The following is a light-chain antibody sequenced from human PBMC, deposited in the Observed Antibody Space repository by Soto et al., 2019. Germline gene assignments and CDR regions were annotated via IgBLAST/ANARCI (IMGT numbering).Light chain of an antibody. CDR2: KAS. Sequence: DIQMTQSPSTLSASVGDRVSITCRASQSISSWLAWYQQKPGKAPNLLIYKASSLESGVPSRFSGSGSGTEFTLTIRSLQPDAFATYYCQQYDSYPYTFGQGTKLEIK. J-gene: IGKJ2*01. CDR1: QSISSW. CDR3: QQYDSYPYT. V-gene: IGKV1-5*03.